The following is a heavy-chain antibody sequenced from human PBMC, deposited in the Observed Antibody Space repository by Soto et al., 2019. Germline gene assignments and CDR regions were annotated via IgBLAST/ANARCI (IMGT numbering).Heavy chain of an antibody. J-gene: IGHJ4*02. CDR1: GFTFSSYA. Sequence: GGSLRLSCAASGFTFSSYAMSWVRQAPGKGLEWVSAISGSGGSTYYADSVKGRFTISRDNSKNTLYLQMNSLRAEDTAVYYCANNLQQLVRGRLWGFDYWGQGTLVTVSS. CDR2: ISGSGGST. CDR3: ANNLQQLVRGRLWGFDY. D-gene: IGHD6-13*01. V-gene: IGHV3-23*01.